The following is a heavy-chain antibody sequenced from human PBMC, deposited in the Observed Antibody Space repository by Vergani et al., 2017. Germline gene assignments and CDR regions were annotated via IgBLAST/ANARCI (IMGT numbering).Heavy chain of an antibody. J-gene: IGHJ3*02. CDR2: FGPEDGET. D-gene: IGHD3-10*01. V-gene: IGHV1-24*01. CDR1: GYTLTELS. CDR3: ATVDEGPPFSGSYFAFDI. Sequence: QVQLVQSGAEVKKPGASVKVSCKVSGYTLTELSMHWVRQAPGKGLEWMGGFGPEDGETIYAQKFQGRVTMTEDTSTDTAYMELSSLRSEDTAVYYCATVDEGPPFSGSYFAFDIWGQGTMVTVSS.